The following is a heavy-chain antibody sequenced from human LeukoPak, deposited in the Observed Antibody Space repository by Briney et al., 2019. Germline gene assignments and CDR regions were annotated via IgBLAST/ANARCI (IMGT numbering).Heavy chain of an antibody. Sequence: GGSLRLSCAASGFTFSSYEMNWVRQAPGKGLEWVSYISISGSTMYYADSVKGRFTISRDNAKNSLYLQMNSLRAEDTAVYYCASSSAVKAVAAYYFDYWGQGTLVTVSS. D-gene: IGHD6-19*01. CDR1: GFTFSSYE. CDR2: ISISGSTM. V-gene: IGHV3-48*03. J-gene: IGHJ4*02. CDR3: ASSSAVKAVAAYYFDY.